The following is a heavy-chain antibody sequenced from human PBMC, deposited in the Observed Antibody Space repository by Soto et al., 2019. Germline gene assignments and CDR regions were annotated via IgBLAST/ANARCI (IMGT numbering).Heavy chain of an antibody. CDR2: IYASGST. Sequence: SLTCTVSCGSISSYYWSWIRQPPGKGLEWIGYIYASGSTNYNPSLKSRITISVDTSKNQFSLKLSSVTAADTAVYYCARGGSTWLEYFQHWGQGTLVTVSS. V-gene: IGHV4-59*01. CDR1: CGSISSYY. CDR3: ARGGSTWLEYFQH. D-gene: IGHD6-19*01. J-gene: IGHJ1*01.